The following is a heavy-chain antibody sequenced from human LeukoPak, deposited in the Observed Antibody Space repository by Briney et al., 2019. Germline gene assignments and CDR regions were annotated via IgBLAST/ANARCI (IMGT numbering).Heavy chain of an antibody. CDR3: AKTAPYDILAGYLDY. J-gene: IGHJ4*02. D-gene: IGHD3-9*01. CDR2: ISYDGSNK. Sequence: PGRSLRLSCVASGFTFSSYAMHWVRQAPSNRLEWTAVISYDGSNKYYVDSEKGRLTISRDNSKNTLYLQMNSLRAEDTAVYFCAKTAPYDILAGYLDYWGQGTLVTVSS. CDR1: GFTFSSYA. V-gene: IGHV3-30*18.